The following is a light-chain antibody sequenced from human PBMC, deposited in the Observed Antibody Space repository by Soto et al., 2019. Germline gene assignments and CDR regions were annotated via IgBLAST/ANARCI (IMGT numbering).Light chain of an antibody. J-gene: IGLJ1*01. CDR3: AAWDNSLSGLYV. CDR1: SSNIGSNY. V-gene: IGLV1-47*01. Sequence: QSVLTQPPSASGTPGQRVTISCSGSSSNIGSNYVYWYQQLPGTAPKLLIYRNNQRPSGVPDRFSGSKSGTSASLATSGLRSEDEADYYCAAWDNSLSGLYVFGTGTKVPV. CDR2: RNN.